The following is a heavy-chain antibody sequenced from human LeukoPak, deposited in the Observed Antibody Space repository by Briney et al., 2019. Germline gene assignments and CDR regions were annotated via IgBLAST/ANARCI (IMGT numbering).Heavy chain of an antibody. CDR1: GFTFSSYG. CDR3: ANSLQLDSYFDS. D-gene: IGHD1-1*01. CDR2: ISYDGSNK. J-gene: IGHJ4*02. Sequence: PGGSLRLSCAASGFTFSSYGMHWVRQAPGKGLEWVAVISYDGSNKYYADSVKGRFTISRDNSKNTLYLQMNSLRAEDTAVYYCANSLQLDSYFDSWGQGTLVTVSS. V-gene: IGHV3-30*18.